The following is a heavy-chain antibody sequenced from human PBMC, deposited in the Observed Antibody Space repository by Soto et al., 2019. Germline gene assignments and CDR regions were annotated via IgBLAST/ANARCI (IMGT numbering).Heavy chain of an antibody. V-gene: IGHV1-69*13. Sequence: SVKVSCKASGGTFSSYAISWVRQAPGQGLEWMGGIIPIFGTANYAQKFQGRVTITADESTSTAYMELSSLRSEDTAVYYCARDSVRDGYPSPRYWGQGTLFTVSS. D-gene: IGHD5-12*01. CDR2: IIPIFGTA. CDR1: GGTFSSYA. J-gene: IGHJ4*02. CDR3: ARDSVRDGYPSPRY.